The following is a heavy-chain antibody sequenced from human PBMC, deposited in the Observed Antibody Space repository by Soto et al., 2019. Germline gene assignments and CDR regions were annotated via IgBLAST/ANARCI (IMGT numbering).Heavy chain of an antibody. V-gene: IGHV1-46*03. CDR1: GFTFTSYY. D-gene: IGHD2-2*01. Sequence: ASVKVSCKASGFTFTSYYMHWVRQAPGQGLEWMGIINPSGGTTTYAQNFQDIVTMTRDTSTSTVYMELSSLRSEDTAVYYCAMRSTEGAYYYMDVWGKGTTVTVSS. CDR2: INPSGGTT. CDR3: AMRSTEGAYYYMDV. J-gene: IGHJ6*03.